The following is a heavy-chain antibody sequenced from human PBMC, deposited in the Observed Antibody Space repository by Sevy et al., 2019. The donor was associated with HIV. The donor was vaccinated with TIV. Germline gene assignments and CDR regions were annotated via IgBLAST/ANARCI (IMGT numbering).Heavy chain of an antibody. CDR1: GFNISSNY. D-gene: IGHD6-19*01. Sequence: GVSLRLSCAASGFNISSNYLSWVRQAPGKGLVWVSVIYGNNSTYYADFVKGRFTISRDNSKNTLYLQMNSLRVEDTAIYYCARGEQWLSFNYWGQGTLVTVSS. CDR3: ARGEQWLSFNY. CDR2: IYGNNST. J-gene: IGHJ4*02. V-gene: IGHV3-53*01.